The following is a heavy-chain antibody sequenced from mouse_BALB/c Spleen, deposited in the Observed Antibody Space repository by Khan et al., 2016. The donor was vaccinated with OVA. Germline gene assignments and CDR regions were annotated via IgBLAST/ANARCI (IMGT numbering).Heavy chain of an antibody. CDR3: ARKNGSDFDY. J-gene: IGHJ2*01. V-gene: IGHV1-20*02. D-gene: IGHD1-1*01. CDR2: INPHIGET. Sequence: VQLQQSGPELVKPGASVKISCKASGYSFTGYFMNWVMQSHGKSLEWIGRINPHIGETFYNQKFKGKATLTVDESSSTVHMKLRSLASEDSAVYYCARKNGSDFDYWGQGTTLTVSS. CDR1: GYSFTGYF.